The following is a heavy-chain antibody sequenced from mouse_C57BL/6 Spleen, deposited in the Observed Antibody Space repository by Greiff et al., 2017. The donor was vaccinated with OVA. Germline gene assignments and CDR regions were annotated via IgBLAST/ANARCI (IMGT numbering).Heavy chain of an antibody. Sequence: EVKLVESGGDLVKPGGSLKLSCAASGFTFSSYGMSWVRQTPDKRLEWVATISSGGSYTYYPDSVKGLFTISRDNAKNTLYLQMSSLKSEDTAMYYCARRGETGYYFDYWGQGTTLTVSS. CDR3: ARRGETGYYFDY. CDR2: ISSGGSYT. J-gene: IGHJ2*01. CDR1: GFTFSSYG. V-gene: IGHV5-6*02.